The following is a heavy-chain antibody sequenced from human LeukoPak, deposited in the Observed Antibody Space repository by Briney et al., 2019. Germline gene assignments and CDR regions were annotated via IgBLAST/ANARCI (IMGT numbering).Heavy chain of an antibody. CDR1: GYTFTGYY. V-gene: IGHV1-2*02. D-gene: IGHD2-15*01. CDR2: INPNSGGT. CDR3: ARDIVAVVAATPVSDAFDI. Sequence: ASVKVSCKASGYTFTGYYMHWVRQAPGQGLEWMGWINPNSGGTNYAQKFQGRVTMTRDTSISTAYMELSRLRSDDTAVYYCARDIVAVVAATPVSDAFDIWGQGTMVTVSS. J-gene: IGHJ3*02.